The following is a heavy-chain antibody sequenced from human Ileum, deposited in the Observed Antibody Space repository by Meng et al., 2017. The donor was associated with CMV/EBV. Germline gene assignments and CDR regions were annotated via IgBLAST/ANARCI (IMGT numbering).Heavy chain of an antibody. Sequence: GESLKISCVASGFTFSSYGMHWARQAPGKGLEWTAFVRYDGSNAYYANSVKGRFTISKDNSNNTLYLQMNNLRPDDTALYFCAREEYAYSLGAFDIWGQGTLVTVSS. D-gene: IGHD3-16*01. J-gene: IGHJ3*02. CDR2: VRYDGSNA. V-gene: IGHV3-30*02. CDR1: GFTFSSYG. CDR3: AREEYAYSLGAFDI.